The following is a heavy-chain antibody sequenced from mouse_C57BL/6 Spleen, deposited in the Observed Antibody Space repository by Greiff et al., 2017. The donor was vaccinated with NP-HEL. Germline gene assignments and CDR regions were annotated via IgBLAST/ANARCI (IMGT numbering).Heavy chain of an antibody. CDR2: ISDGGSYT. Sequence: EVKLVESGGGLVKPGGSLKLSCAASGFTFSSYAMSWVRQTPEKRLEWVATISDGGSYTYYPDNVKGRFTISRDNAKNNLYLQMSHLKSEDTAMYYCARFYGNYDVFDYWGQGTTLTVSS. V-gene: IGHV5-4*03. CDR1: GFTFSSYA. D-gene: IGHD2-1*01. J-gene: IGHJ2*01. CDR3: ARFYGNYDVFDY.